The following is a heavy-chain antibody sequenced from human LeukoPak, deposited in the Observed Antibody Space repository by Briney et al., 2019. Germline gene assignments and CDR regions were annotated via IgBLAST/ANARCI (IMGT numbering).Heavy chain of an antibody. CDR3: ARDSRNIVVGPSAAFDI. J-gene: IGHJ3*02. CDR2: INSDGSST. CDR1: GFTFSSYW. Sequence: GGSLRLSCAASGFTFSSYWMHGVRQAPGKGLVWFSRINSDGSSTSYADSVKGRFTISRDNAKNTLYLQMNSLRAEDTAVYYCARDSRNIVVGPSAAFDIWGQGTMVTVSS. D-gene: IGHD2-2*01. V-gene: IGHV3-74*01.